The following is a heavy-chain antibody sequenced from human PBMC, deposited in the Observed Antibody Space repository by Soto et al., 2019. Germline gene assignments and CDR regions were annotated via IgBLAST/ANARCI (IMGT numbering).Heavy chain of an antibody. Sequence: SETLSLTCAVSGGSISSSNWWSWVRQPPGKGLEWIGEIYHSGSTNYNPSLKSRVTISVDKSKNQFSLKLSSVTAADTAVYYCARGWTGFYSSGWSEAFDYWGQGTLVTVSS. CDR2: IYHSGST. D-gene: IGHD6-19*01. V-gene: IGHV4-4*02. CDR1: GGSISSSNW. CDR3: ARGWTGFYSSGWSEAFDY. J-gene: IGHJ4*02.